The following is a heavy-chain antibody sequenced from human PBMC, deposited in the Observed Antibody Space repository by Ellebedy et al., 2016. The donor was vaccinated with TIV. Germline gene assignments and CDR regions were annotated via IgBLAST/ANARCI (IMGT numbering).Heavy chain of an antibody. V-gene: IGHV3-23*01. Sequence: GESLKISCAASGFTFNTYAMSWVRQDPGKGLEWVSAIGGNGFATVYADYVKGRFTISRDNSKNTLYLQMNSLRPDDTAVYFCAKELYAGAHYCSDYWGQGTLVTVSS. CDR1: GFTFNTYA. CDR3: AKELYAGAHYCSDY. J-gene: IGHJ4*02. D-gene: IGHD2-15*01. CDR2: IGGNGFAT.